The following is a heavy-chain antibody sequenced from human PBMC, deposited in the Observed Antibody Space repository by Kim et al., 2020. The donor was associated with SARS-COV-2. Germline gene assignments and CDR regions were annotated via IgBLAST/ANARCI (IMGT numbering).Heavy chain of an antibody. J-gene: IGHJ6*02. CDR3: ARVGTDLGGMDV. V-gene: IGHV3-48*02. D-gene: IGHD7-27*01. Sequence: YEKAVQRRITNTKKNAKNSLYLQMNSLSDEDTAVYYCARVGTDLGGMDVWGQGTTVTVSS.